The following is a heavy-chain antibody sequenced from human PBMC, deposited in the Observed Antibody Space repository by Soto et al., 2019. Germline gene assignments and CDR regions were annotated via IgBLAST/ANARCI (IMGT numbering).Heavy chain of an antibody. CDR2: MYYSGST. Sequence: HLQLQESGPGLVKPSETLSLTCTVSGGSISSSSYYWGWIRQPPGKGLEWIGSMYYSGSTYYNPSLKSRVTISIDTARNQFSLKLSSVTAADTALYYCARHMVLTRLFDYWGQGTLVTVSS. D-gene: IGHD2-8*01. CDR1: GGSISSSSYY. J-gene: IGHJ4*02. V-gene: IGHV4-39*01. CDR3: ARHMVLTRLFDY.